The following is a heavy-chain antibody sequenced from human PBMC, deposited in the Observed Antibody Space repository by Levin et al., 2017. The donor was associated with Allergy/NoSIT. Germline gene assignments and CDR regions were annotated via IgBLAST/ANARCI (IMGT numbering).Heavy chain of an antibody. CDR3: ANSLKWLPESFDY. V-gene: IGHV3-23*01. Sequence: GGSLRLSCAVSGFTFSNYVMSWVRQAPGKGLEWVTAITDSGVSTYYADSVKGRFTISRDNSKNMLFLQMNSLRGEDTAVYYCANSLKWLPESFDYWGQGTLVTVSS. CDR2: ITDSGVST. J-gene: IGHJ4*02. D-gene: IGHD5-24*01. CDR1: GFTFSNYV.